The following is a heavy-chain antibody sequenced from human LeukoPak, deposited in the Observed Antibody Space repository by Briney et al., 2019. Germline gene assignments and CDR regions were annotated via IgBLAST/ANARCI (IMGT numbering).Heavy chain of an antibody. V-gene: IGHV3-23*01. CDR1: GFTFSSYA. CDR3: ANRGYSSSWYYFDY. D-gene: IGHD6-13*01. CDR2: ISGSGGST. J-gene: IGHJ4*02. Sequence: GGSLRLSCAASGFTFSSYAMSWVRQAPGKGLEWVSAISGSGGSTYYADSVKGRFTISRDNSKNTLYLQMNSLRAEDTAVYYCANRGYSSSWYYFDYWGQGTLVTASS.